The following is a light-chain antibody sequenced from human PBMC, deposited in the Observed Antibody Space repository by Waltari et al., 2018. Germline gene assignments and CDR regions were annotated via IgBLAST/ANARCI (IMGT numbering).Light chain of an antibody. CDR2: DVS. CDR1: SSDVGGYNY. J-gene: IGLJ3*02. CDR3: CSYAGNYTWV. V-gene: IGLV2-11*01. Sequence: QSALTQPRSVSGSPGQSVTISCTGTSSDVGGYNYVSWYQQHPGKAPKLMIYDVSKRPSGVPDRFSGSQSGNTASLTISGLQADDEADYYCCSYAGNYTWVFGGGTKLTVL.